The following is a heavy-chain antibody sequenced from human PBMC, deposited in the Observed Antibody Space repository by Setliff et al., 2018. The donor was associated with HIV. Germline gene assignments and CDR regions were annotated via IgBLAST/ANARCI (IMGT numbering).Heavy chain of an antibody. CDR3: ARHQAPYYGRSGYNPNWYCDL. CDR2: INAGNGDT. D-gene: IGHD3-22*01. CDR1: GYTFTNYA. V-gene: IGHV1-3*01. Sequence: GASVKVSCKASGYTFTNYAIHWVRQAPGQRLEWMGWINAGNGDTKYSQKFQGRVTITTDTSASTAYMELNSLSSEDTAVYYCARHQAPYYGRSGYNPNWYCDLWGRGTLVTSPQ. J-gene: IGHJ2*01.